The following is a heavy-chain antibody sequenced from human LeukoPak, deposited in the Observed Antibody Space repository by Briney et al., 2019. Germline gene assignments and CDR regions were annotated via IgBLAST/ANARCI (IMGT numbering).Heavy chain of an antibody. J-gene: IGHJ4*02. V-gene: IGHV3-7*03. CDR1: GFTFSTYW. Sequence: GGSLRLSCAASGFTFSTYWMTWVRQAPGKGLEWVANMKGDGSEIHYVDSVKGRFTISRDNAKNSLYLQMNSLTTEDTAVYFCAHRDTTMVRVDYWGQGTLVTVSS. CDR3: AHRDTTMVRVDY. CDR2: MKGDGSEI. D-gene: IGHD5-18*01.